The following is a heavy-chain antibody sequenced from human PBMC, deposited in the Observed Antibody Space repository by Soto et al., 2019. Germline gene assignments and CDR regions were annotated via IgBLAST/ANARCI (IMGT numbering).Heavy chain of an antibody. CDR1: GGTFSSYA. V-gene: IGHV1-69*06. J-gene: IGHJ6*02. D-gene: IGHD3-10*01. CDR2: IIPIFGTA. CDR3: ARDPKLLWFGESPYYYGMDV. Sequence: ASVKVSCKASGGTFSSYAISWVRQAPGQGLEWMGGIIPIFGTANYAQKFQGRVTITADKSTSTAYMELSSLGSEDTAVYYCARDPKLLWFGESPYYYGMDVWGQGTTVTVSS.